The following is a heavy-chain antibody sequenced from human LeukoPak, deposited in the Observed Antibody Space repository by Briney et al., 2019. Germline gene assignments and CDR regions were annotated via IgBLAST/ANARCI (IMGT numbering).Heavy chain of an antibody. D-gene: IGHD3-10*01. CDR3: ARVKSRGFDY. CDR1: GGSISSYY. J-gene: IGHJ4*02. V-gene: IGHV4-59*12. Sequence: PSETLSLTCTVSGGSISSYYWSWIRQPPGKGLEWIGYIYHSGSTYYNPSLKSRVTISVDRSKNQFSLKLSSVTAADTAVYYCARVKSRGFDYWGQGTLVTVSS. CDR2: IYHSGST.